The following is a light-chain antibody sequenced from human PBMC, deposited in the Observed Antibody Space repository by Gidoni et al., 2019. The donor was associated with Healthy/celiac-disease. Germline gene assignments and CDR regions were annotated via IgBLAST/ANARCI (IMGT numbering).Light chain of an antibody. Sequence: DIHLTQSPSFLSASVGDRVTITCRATQGISSYLAWYQQKPGKAPKLLIYAASTLQSGVPSRFSGSGAGTEFTRTISSLQPEDCATYYCQQLNSYPLLTFGGGTKVEIK. CDR2: AAS. CDR3: QQLNSYPLLT. J-gene: IGKJ4*01. CDR1: QGISSY. V-gene: IGKV1-9*01.